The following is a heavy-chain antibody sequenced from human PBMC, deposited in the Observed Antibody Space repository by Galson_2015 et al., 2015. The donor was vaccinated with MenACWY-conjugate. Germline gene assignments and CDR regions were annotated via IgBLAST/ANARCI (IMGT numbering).Heavy chain of an antibody. Sequence: SLRLSCAASGFIFNTYWMHWVHQAPGKGLVWVSRINPGGSSTTYGDSVKDRFTISRDNAKNTLYLQMNSLRPEDTAVFYCAKSRGASFYFDSWGQGTLVTVSS. J-gene: IGHJ4*02. CDR3: AKSRGASFYFDS. CDR1: GFIFNTYW. D-gene: IGHD1-26*01. CDR2: INPGGSST. V-gene: IGHV3-74*01.